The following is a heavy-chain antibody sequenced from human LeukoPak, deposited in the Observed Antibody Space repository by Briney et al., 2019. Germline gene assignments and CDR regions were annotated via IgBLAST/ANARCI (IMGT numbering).Heavy chain of an antibody. J-gene: IGHJ4*02. V-gene: IGHV3-23*01. CDR1: GFTFGSYA. CDR2: ISDSGDTK. CDR3: AKDHGKNGNEIFDY. Sequence: PGGSLRLSCAASGFTFGSYAMTWVRQAPGRGVEWVSTISDSGDTKHHAGSVKGRFTISRDNSKNSLYLQMNSLRSEDTAIYYCAKDHGKNGNEIFDYWGQGTLVTVSS. D-gene: IGHD1-1*01.